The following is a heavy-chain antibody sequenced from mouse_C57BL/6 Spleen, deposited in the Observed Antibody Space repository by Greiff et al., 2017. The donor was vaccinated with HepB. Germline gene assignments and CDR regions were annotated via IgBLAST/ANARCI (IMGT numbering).Heavy chain of an antibody. CDR2: ISNLAYSI. CDR3: ARLRFPYAMDY. Sequence: EVKVEESGGGLVQPGGSLTLSCAASGFTFSDYGLAWVRQAPRTGPEWVAFISNLAYSIYYADTVKGRFTISRENAKNTLFLEMSSLRSEDTAMYYCARLRFPYAMDYWGQGTSVTVSS. CDR1: GFTFSDYG. J-gene: IGHJ4*01. V-gene: IGHV5-15*04.